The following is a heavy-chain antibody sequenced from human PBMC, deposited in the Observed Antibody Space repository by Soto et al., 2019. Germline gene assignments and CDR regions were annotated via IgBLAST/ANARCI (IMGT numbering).Heavy chain of an antibody. D-gene: IGHD3-10*01. V-gene: IGHV1-2*02. CDR1: GYTFSAYY. CDR2: INAATGDT. Sequence: QVHLVQSGAEVKKPGASVKVSCETSGYTFSAYYLHWVRQTPGQGLEWMGWINAATGDTEYAQRFQCRVTMTREMSTSVAYMELSRLTSDGTAVYYCARDRRPSGTYDGADVWGQGTTVAVS. J-gene: IGHJ6*02. CDR3: ARDRRPSGTYDGADV.